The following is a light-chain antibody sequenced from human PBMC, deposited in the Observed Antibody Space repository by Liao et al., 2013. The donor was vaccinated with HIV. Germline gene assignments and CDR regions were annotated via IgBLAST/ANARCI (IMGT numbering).Light chain of an antibody. CDR3: QAWDSSTVI. CDR1: TLGEKY. Sequence: SYALTQTPSVSVSPGQTVSITCSGLTLGEKYVSWYQQKPGQSPVLVIYEDTKRPSGIPERFSGSNSGNTATLTISGTQTLDEADYYCQAWDSSTVIFGGGTKLTVL. CDR2: EDT. V-gene: IGLV3-1*01. J-gene: IGLJ2*01.